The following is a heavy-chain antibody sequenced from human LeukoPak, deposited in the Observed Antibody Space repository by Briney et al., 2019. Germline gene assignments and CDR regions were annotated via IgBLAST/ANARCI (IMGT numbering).Heavy chain of an antibody. V-gene: IGHV4-39*01. Sequence: SETLSLTCTVSGGSISSSSYYWGWIRQPPGKGLEWIGSIYYSGSTYYNPSLKSRGTISVDTSKNQFSLKLSSVTAADTAVYYCARGRGIAARPSDYSGHGILVTVSS. CDR2: IYYSGST. D-gene: IGHD6-6*01. CDR3: ARGRGIAARPSDY. J-gene: IGHJ4*01. CDR1: GGSISSSSYY.